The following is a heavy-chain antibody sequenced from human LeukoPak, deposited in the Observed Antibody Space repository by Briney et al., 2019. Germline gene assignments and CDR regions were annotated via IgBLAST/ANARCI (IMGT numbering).Heavy chain of an antibody. CDR3: ARDRPTGASRLFVVQ. J-gene: IGHJ4*02. V-gene: IGHV3-21*01. Sequence: GGSLRLSCAASGFTFSSYSMTWVRQAPGRGLEWVSSMSSGGTYIYYADSVRGRFTISRDNAKNSLYLIMNSLRAEDTAVYYCARDRPTGASRLFVVQWGEGTLVTVSS. D-gene: IGHD3-3*01. CDR1: GFTFSSYS. CDR2: MSSGGTYI.